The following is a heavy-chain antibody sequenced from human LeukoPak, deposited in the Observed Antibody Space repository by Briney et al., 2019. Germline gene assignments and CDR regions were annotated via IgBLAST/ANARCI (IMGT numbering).Heavy chain of an antibody. D-gene: IGHD4-17*01. CDR1: GFTFSIYG. CDR3: AKDPDYVYGLFDY. V-gene: IGHV3-30*18. CDR2: ISYDGSNK. Sequence: GGSLRLSCAASGFTFSIYGMHWVRQAPGKGLEWVAVISYDGSNKYYADSVKGRFTISRDNSKNTLYLQMNSLRAEDTAVYYCAKDPDYVYGLFDYWGQGTLVTVSS. J-gene: IGHJ4*02.